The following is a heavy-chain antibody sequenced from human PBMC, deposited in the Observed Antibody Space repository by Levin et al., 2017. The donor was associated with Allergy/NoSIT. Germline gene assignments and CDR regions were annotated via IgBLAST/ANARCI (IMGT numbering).Heavy chain of an antibody. V-gene: IGHV1-2*02. Sequence: ASVKVSCKASGYTFTGYYMHWVRQAPGQGLEWMGWINPNSGGTNYAQKFQGRVTMTRDTSISTAYMELSRLRSDDTAVYYCARVRYSSSWYYFDYWGQGTLVTVSS. CDR2: INPNSGGT. CDR3: ARVRYSSSWYYFDY. D-gene: IGHD6-13*01. CDR1: GYTFTGYY. J-gene: IGHJ4*02.